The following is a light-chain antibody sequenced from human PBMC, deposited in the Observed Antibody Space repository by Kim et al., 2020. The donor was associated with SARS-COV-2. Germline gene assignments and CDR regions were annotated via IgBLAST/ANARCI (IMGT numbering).Light chain of an antibody. CDR2: YDD. CDR3: AAWDDSLNAVI. CDR1: SSNIGNNA. Sequence: RQRVTISCSGSSSNIGNNAVSWYQQLPGKAPRLVVYYDDLRPSGVSDRLSGSKSGTSASLAISGLQSEDEGDYYCAAWDDSLNAVIFGGGTQLTVL. J-gene: IGLJ7*01. V-gene: IGLV1-36*01.